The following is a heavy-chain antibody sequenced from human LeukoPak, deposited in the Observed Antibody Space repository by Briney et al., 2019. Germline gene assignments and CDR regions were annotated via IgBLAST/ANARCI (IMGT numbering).Heavy chain of an antibody. CDR2: ISGSSRSI. CDR1: RFTVSRYS. J-gene: IGHJ4*02. D-gene: IGHD6-19*01. Sequence: GGSLRLSCAASRFTVSRYSINWVRQAPGKGLEWVSSISGSSRSIYYADSVKGRFTISRDNAKNSLFLQMNSLRAEDTAVYYCAREGENGWSEAFDYWGQGTLVTVSS. V-gene: IGHV3-21*01. CDR3: AREGENGWSEAFDY.